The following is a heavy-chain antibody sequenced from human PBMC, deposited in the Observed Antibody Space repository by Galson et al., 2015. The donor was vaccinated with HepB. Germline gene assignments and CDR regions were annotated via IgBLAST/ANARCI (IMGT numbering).Heavy chain of an antibody. D-gene: IGHD1-1*01. J-gene: IGHJ6*03. CDR3: ARDLVAWNDNHYYYYMDV. V-gene: IGHV1-46*03. CDR1: GYTFTSYY. Sequence: SVKVSCKASGYTFTSYYMHWVRQAPGQGLEWMGIINPSGGSTSYAQKFQGRVTMTRDTSTSTVYMELSSLRSEDTAVYYCARDLVAWNDNHYYYYMDVWGKGTTVTVSS. CDR2: INPSGGST.